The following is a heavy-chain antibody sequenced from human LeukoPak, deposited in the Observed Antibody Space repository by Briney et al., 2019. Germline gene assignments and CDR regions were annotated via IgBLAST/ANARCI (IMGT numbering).Heavy chain of an antibody. Sequence: GGSLRLSCAASGFTFSSYWMSWVRQAPGKGLEWVANIKQDGSEKYYVDSVKGRFTISRDNAKNSLYLQMNSLRAEDTAVYYCARDDYDFWSGYYTGLLTYYMDVWGKGTTVTVSS. J-gene: IGHJ6*03. CDR1: GFTFSSYW. CDR3: ARDDYDFWSGYYTGLLTYYMDV. D-gene: IGHD3-3*01. CDR2: IKQDGSEK. V-gene: IGHV3-7*01.